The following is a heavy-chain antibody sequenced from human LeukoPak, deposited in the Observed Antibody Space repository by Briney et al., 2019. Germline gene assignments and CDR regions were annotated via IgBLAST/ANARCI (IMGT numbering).Heavy chain of an antibody. CDR2: INHSGST. Sequence: SETLSLTCAVYGGSFSGYYWSWSRQPPGKGLEWMAEINHSGSTNYNPSLKSRVTISVDTSKNQFSLKLSSVTAADTAVYYCASSRVVPAARTFDYWGQGTLVTVSS. D-gene: IGHD2-2*01. V-gene: IGHV4-34*01. CDR3: ASSRVVPAARTFDY. CDR1: GGSFSGYY. J-gene: IGHJ4*02.